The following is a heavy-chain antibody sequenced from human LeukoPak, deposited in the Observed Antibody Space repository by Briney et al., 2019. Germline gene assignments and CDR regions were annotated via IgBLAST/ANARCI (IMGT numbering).Heavy chain of an antibody. CDR2: IYSGGST. D-gene: IGHD2-21*02. Sequence: GGSLRLSCAASGFTVSSNYMSWVRQAPGKGLEWVSVIYSGGSTYYADSVKGRFTISRDNSKNTLYLQMNSLRAEDTAVYYCARRLLDYYYYGMDVWGQGTTVTVSS. V-gene: IGHV3-53*01. J-gene: IGHJ6*02. CDR3: ARRLLDYYYYGMDV. CDR1: GFTVSSNY.